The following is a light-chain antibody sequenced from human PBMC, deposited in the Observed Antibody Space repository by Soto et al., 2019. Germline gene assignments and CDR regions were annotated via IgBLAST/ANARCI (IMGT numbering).Light chain of an antibody. V-gene: IGKV3-20*01. CDR2: GAS. Sequence: EIVLTQSPGTLSLSPGERATLSCRATQRLGGSSLAWYQQRPGQAPRLLIYGASSRATGIADRFSGSGSGTDFTLTISRLEPEDFAVYYCQQYSRSPLTFGGGTKVEIK. J-gene: IGKJ4*01. CDR1: QRLGGSS. CDR3: QQYSRSPLT.